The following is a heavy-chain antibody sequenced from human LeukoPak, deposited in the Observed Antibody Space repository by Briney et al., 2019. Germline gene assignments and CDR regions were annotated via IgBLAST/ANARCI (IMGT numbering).Heavy chain of an antibody. CDR2: ISSISSYI. CDR3: ARDGGQGAY. D-gene: IGHD2-15*01. J-gene: IGHJ4*02. V-gene: IGHV3-21*01. CDR1: GFTFSNAW. Sequence: GRSLRLSCAASGFTFSNAWMSWVRQAPGKGLEWVSSISSISSYIYYADSVKDRFTIPRHNAKHSLYRQMNSQRSEDTAVYYCARDGGQGAYWGQGTLVTVSS.